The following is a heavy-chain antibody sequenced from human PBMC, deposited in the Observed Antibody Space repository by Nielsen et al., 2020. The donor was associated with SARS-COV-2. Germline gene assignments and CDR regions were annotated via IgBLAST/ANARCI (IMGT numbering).Heavy chain of an antibody. D-gene: IGHD3-10*01. J-gene: IGHJ5*02. V-gene: IGHV3-33*01. CDR1: GFTFSSYG. CDR2: IWYDGSNK. CDR3: ARDLGFGELLMWLDP. Sequence: GESLKISCAASGFTFSSYGMHWVRQAPGKGLEWVAVIWYDGSNKYYADSVKGRFTISRDNSKNTLYLQMNSLRAEDTAVYYCARDLGFGELLMWLDPWGQGTLVTVSS.